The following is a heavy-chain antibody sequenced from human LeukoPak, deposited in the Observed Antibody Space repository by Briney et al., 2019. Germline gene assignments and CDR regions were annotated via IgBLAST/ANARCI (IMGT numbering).Heavy chain of an antibody. D-gene: IGHD3-10*01. CDR3: ARGENSLWFGDFYYMDV. CDR2: IYYSGST. CDR1: GGSISTSSYY. J-gene: IGHJ6*03. V-gene: IGHV4-61*01. Sequence: SETLSLICTVSGGSISTSSYYWSWIRQPPGKGLEWIGYIYYSGSTNYNPSLKSRVTISVDTSKNQFSLKLSSVTAADTAVYYCARGENSLWFGDFYYMDVWGKGTTVTISS.